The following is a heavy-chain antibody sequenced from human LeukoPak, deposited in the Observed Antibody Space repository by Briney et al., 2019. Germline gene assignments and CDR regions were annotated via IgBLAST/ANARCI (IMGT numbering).Heavy chain of an antibody. J-gene: IGHJ4*02. D-gene: IGHD5/OR15-5a*01. CDR2: INHSGST. CDR3: ARGSLRLFDY. Sequence: PSETLSLTCAVYGGSFSGYYWSWIRQPPGKGLEWIGEINHSGSTNYNPSLKSRVTISVDTSKNQFSLKLSSVTAADTAVYCCARGSLRLFDYWGQGTLVTVSS. V-gene: IGHV4-34*01. CDR1: GGSFSGYY.